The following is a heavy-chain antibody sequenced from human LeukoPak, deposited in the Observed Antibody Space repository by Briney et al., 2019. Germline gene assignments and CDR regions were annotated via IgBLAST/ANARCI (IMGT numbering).Heavy chain of an antibody. J-gene: IGHJ4*02. Sequence: GGSLRLSCAASGFTFSSSATSWVRQAPGKGLEWVSAISNNGGYTYYADSVQGRFTISRDNSKSTLCLQMNSLRAEDTAVYYCAKQLGYCSDGSCYFPYWGQGTLVTVSS. D-gene: IGHD2-15*01. CDR1: GFTFSSSA. V-gene: IGHV3-23*01. CDR3: AKQLGYCSDGSCYFPY. CDR2: ISNNGGYT.